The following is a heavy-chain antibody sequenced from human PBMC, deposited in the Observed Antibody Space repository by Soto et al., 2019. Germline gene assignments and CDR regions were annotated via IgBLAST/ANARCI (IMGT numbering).Heavy chain of an antibody. CDR2: INPSGGST. CDR3: AREASKYSGMDV. Sequence: XSVKVSCKASGYTFTNYYMHWVRQAPGQGLEWMGVINPSGGSTTYAQKFQGRVTMTRDTSTSTVYMELSGLISEDTTEYYCAREASKYSGMDVWGQGTTVTV. V-gene: IGHV1-46*01. CDR1: GYTFTNYY. D-gene: IGHD2-21*01. J-gene: IGHJ6*02.